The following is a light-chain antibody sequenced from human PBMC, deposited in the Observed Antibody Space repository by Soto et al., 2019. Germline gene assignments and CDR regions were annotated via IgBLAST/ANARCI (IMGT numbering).Light chain of an antibody. J-gene: IGKJ1*01. V-gene: IGKV3-11*01. Sequence: PGERATLSCRARQGVSTSLNWYQKKPGQAPRLLIYDASNRATGIPARFSGGGYGTDFTLTISSLEPEDFAVYYCQQRSNFPLTFGQATKVDIK. CDR2: DAS. CDR3: QQRSNFPLT. CDR1: QGVSTS.